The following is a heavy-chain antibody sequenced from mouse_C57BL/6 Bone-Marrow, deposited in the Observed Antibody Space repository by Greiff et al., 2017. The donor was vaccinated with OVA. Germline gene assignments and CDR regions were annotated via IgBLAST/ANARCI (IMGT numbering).Heavy chain of an antibody. D-gene: IGHD1-1*01. J-gene: IGHJ3*01. CDR2: IRNKANNHAT. Sequence: EVQVVESGGGLVQPGGSMKLSCAASGFTFSDAWMDWVRQSPEKGLEWVAEIRNKANNHATYYAESVKGRFTISRDDSKSSVYLQMNSLRAEDTGIYYCTRRTFYGSSFAYWGQGTLVTVSA. CDR1: GFTFSDAW. CDR3: TRRTFYGSSFAY. V-gene: IGHV6-6*01.